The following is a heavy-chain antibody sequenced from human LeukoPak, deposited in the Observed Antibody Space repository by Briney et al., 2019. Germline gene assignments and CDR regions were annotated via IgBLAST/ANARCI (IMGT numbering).Heavy chain of an antibody. CDR3: AKDRDSSSSAPGDYFDY. Sequence: GGSLRLSCAASGFTFRSYTMNWVRQAPGKGLEWVSAISGSGGSTYYADSVKGRFTISRDNSKNTLYLQMNSLRAEDTAVYYCAKDRDSSSSAPGDYFDYWGQGTLVTVSS. CDR1: GFTFRSYT. CDR2: ISGSGGST. J-gene: IGHJ4*02. D-gene: IGHD6-6*01. V-gene: IGHV3-23*01.